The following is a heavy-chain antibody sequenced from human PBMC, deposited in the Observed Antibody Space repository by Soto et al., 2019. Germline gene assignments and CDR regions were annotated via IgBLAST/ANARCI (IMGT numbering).Heavy chain of an antibody. CDR2: ISSSSSYI. D-gene: IGHD6-13*01. Sequence: GGSLRLSCAASGFTFSSYSMNWVRQAPGKGLEWVSSISSSSSYIYYADSVKGRFTISRDNAKNSLYLQMNSLRAEDTAVYYCARGADSSSWYWFDYWGQGTLVTVSS. CDR1: GFTFSSYS. CDR3: ARGADSSSWYWFDY. J-gene: IGHJ4*02. V-gene: IGHV3-21*01.